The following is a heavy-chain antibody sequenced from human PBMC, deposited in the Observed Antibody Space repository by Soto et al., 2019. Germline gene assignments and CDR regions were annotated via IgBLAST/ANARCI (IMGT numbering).Heavy chain of an antibody. Sequence: SETLSLTCTVSGGSISSYYWSWIRQPPGKGLEWIGYIYYSGSTNYNPSLKSRVTISVDTSKNQFSLKLSSVTAADTAVYYCARHAIGAAAGTLVWFDPWGQGTLVTVSS. J-gene: IGHJ5*02. D-gene: IGHD6-13*01. CDR3: ARHAIGAAAGTLVWFDP. CDR1: GGSISSYY. V-gene: IGHV4-59*08. CDR2: IYYSGST.